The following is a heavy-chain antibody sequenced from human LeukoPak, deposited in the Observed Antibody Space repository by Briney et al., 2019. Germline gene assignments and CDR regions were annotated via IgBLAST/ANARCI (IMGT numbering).Heavy chain of an antibody. CDR1: GGSFSGYY. J-gene: IGHJ4*02. Sequence: PSETLSLTCAVYGGSFSGYYWSWIRQPPGKGLEWIGETNHSGSTNYNPSLKSRVTISVDTSKNQFSLKLGSVTAADTAVYYCARRFTTMVRGGRYYFDYWGQGTLVTVSS. CDR2: TNHSGST. V-gene: IGHV4-34*01. CDR3: ARRFTTMVRGGRYYFDY. D-gene: IGHD3-10*01.